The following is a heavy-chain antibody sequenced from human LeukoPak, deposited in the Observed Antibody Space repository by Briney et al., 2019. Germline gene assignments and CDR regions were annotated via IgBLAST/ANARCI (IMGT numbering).Heavy chain of an antibody. CDR3: AKDPGLHYYDSSGYGGGT. Sequence: GGSLRLSCAASGFTFSSYAMSWVRQAPGKGLEWVSAISGSGGSTYYADSVKGRFTISRDNSKNTLYLQVNSLRAEDTAVYYCAKDPGLHYYDSSGYGGGTWGQGTLVTVSS. J-gene: IGHJ4*02. CDR2: ISGSGGST. D-gene: IGHD3-22*01. V-gene: IGHV3-23*01. CDR1: GFTFSSYA.